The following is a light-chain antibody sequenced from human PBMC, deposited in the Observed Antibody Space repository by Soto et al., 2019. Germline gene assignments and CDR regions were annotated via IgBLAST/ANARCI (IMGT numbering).Light chain of an antibody. Sequence: QSVLTQPPSASGTPGQSVTISCSGSSPNIGSNTGNWYQQLPGAGPQLLICLNDQRPSGVPDRFSGSTSATSASLAISGLQSDDEADYYCATWDDSLYGRVFGGRTKLTLL. V-gene: IGLV1-44*01. CDR2: LND. CDR1: SPNIGSNT. CDR3: ATWDDSLYGRV. J-gene: IGLJ3*02.